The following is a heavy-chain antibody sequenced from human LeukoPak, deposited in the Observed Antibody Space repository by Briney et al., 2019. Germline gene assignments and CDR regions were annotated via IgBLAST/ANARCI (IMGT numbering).Heavy chain of an antibody. CDR2: INPSSGDT. J-gene: IGHJ4*02. CDR3: VREGGLSLPGDY. Sequence: VASVKVSCKSSGYTFTGYYIHWVRQAPGQGLEWMGWINPSSGDTNYAQKFLGRVTVTRDTSINTAYMELSSLRSDDTAVYHCVREGGLSLPGDYWGQGTLVTVSS. D-gene: IGHD3/OR15-3a*01. V-gene: IGHV1-2*02. CDR1: GYTFTGYY.